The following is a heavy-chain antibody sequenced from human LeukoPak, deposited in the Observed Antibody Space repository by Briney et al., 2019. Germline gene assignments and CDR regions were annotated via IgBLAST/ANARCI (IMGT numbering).Heavy chain of an antibody. Sequence: SETLSLTCTVSAGPISSYYWSWIRQPPGKGLEWIGYIYYSGSTNYNPPLKSRVTISVDTSKNQFSLKLSSVTAVDTAVYYCARRPGSCGYDPRFEPWGEGTLVTVSS. CDR2: IYYSGST. CDR3: ARRPGSCGYDPRFEP. J-gene: IGHJ5*02. V-gene: IGHV4-59*01. D-gene: IGHD3-22*01. CDR1: AGPISSYY.